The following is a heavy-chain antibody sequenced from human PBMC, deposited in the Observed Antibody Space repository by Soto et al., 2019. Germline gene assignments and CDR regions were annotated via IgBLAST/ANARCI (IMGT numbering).Heavy chain of an antibody. CDR3: AREILEWLSIDY. CDR1: GFTFSSYW. J-gene: IGHJ4*02. V-gene: IGHV3-7*01. Sequence: PGGSLRLSCAASGFTFSSYWMSWFRQAPGNGLEWVANIKQDGSEKYYLDSVKGRFTISRDNAKNTLYLQMNSLRAEDTAVYYCAREILEWLSIDYWGQGTLVTVSS. D-gene: IGHD3-3*01. CDR2: IKQDGSEK.